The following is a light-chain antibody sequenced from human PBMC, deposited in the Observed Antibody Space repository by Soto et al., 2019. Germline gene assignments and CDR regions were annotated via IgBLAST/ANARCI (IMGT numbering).Light chain of an antibody. V-gene: IGLV3-21*04. CDR2: YDW. Sequence: SYELTQPPSVSVAPGKKATITCGGNDIGTKSVHWYQRQPGQAPVLVIFYDWDRPSGIPERFSGSNSGNTATLTISRVEAGDEADYYCQVWDSSSDHVVFGGGTQLTVL. J-gene: IGLJ2*01. CDR1: DIGTKS. CDR3: QVWDSSSDHVV.